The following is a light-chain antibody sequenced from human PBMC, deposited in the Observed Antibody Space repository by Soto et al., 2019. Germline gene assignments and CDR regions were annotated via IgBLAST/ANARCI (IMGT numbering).Light chain of an antibody. CDR2: EVS. CDR3: SSYTTSSTLWV. J-gene: IGLJ3*02. V-gene: IGLV2-14*01. CDR1: SSDVGGYNY. Sequence: QSALTQPASVSGSPGQSITISCTGISSDVGGYNYVSWYQHHPGKAPKLMIYEVSNRPSGVSNRFSGSKSGNTASLTISGLQAEDEADYYCSSYTTSSTLWVFGGGTKVTVL.